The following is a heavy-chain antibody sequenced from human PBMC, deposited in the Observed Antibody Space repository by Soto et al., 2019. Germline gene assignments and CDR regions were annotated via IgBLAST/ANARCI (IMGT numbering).Heavy chain of an antibody. CDR3: ARYSDVGGMEV. Sequence: PSDTLSLTFAVYGGSFSGYYCIWIRQPPGKGLEWIGEINHSGSTNYNPSLKSRVTISVDTSKNQFSLKLSSVTAADTAVYYCARYSDVGGMEVWGQGTTVTVSS. D-gene: IGHD6-13*01. CDR1: GGSFSGYY. CDR2: INHSGST. V-gene: IGHV4-34*01. J-gene: IGHJ6*02.